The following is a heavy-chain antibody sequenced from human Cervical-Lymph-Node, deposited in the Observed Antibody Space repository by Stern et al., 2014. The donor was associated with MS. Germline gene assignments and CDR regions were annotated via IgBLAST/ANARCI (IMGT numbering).Heavy chain of an antibody. J-gene: IGHJ5*02. CDR3: ARTRYSSSWYTFDP. Sequence: VQLVQSGAEVKKPGESLKISCTGSGYSFTSYWIAWVRHMPGKGLEWMGIVDPGDSDTRYSPSFQGQVSISADKSTSTAYWQWSSLKASDTAMYYRARTRYSSSWYTFDPWGQGTLVTVSS. CDR2: VDPGDSDT. D-gene: IGHD6-13*01. V-gene: IGHV5-51*03. CDR1: GYSFTSYW.